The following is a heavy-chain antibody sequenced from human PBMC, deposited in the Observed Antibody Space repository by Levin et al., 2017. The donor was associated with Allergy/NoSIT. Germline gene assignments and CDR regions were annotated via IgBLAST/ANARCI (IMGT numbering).Heavy chain of an antibody. D-gene: IGHD2-2*01. CDR3: ARHVPCTTSSCDYFDY. CDR2: IDHSGST. J-gene: IGHJ4*02. Sequence: SETLSLTCAVYGGSFSGYFWTWIRQPPGKGLEWIGEIDHSGSTTYNLSLRSRVTISMDTSKNQFSLKLSSVTAADTALYYCARHVPCTTSSCDYFDYWGQGSLVTVSS. V-gene: IGHV4-34*01. CDR1: GGSFSGYF.